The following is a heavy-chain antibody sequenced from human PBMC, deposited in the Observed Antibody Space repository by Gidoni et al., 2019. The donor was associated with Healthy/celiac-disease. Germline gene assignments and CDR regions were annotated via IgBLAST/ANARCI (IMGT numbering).Heavy chain of an antibody. V-gene: IGHV3-30*03. CDR1: GITFSSYC. J-gene: IGHJ6*02. CDR2: ISYGGSNT. CDR3: ARDEGGIVVVPAATAYMDV. Sequence: GRSLRLHSAASGITFSSYCMTWVRQAPGKGLEWVAVISYGGSNTYYADSVKGRVTITRDKSKNTLYLQMNSLRAEDTAVYYCARDEGGIVVVPAATAYMDVWGQGTTVTVSS. D-gene: IGHD2-2*01.